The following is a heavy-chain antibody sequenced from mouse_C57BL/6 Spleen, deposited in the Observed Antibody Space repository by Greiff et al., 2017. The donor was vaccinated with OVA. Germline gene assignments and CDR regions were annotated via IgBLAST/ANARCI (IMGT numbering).Heavy chain of an antibody. CDR3: ATGEGY. V-gene: IGHV14-2*01. CDR1: GFTIRDYY. Sequence: VQLQQSGAELVKPGASVKLSCTASGFTIRDYYMHWVKQRTELGLEWIGRFDTEDGVTKSAPKFQGQATITAATSSNTAYLQRSDRTSEDTAGYNCATGEGYWGQGTTLTVSS. CDR2: FDTEDGVT. J-gene: IGHJ2*01.